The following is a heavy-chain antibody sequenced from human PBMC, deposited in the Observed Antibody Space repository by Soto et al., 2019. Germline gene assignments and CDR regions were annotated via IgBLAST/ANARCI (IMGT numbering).Heavy chain of an antibody. V-gene: IGHV4-59*01. CDR2: IYYSGST. J-gene: IGHJ4*02. CDR3: AGALRGLSVLRFLGVDY. Sequence: KTSETLSLTCTVSGGSISSYYWSWIRQPPGKGLEWIGYIYYSGSTNYNPSLKSRVTISVDTSKNQFSLKLSSVTAADTAVYYCAGALRGLSVLRFLGVDYWGQGTLVTVSS. CDR1: GGSISSYY. D-gene: IGHD3-3*01.